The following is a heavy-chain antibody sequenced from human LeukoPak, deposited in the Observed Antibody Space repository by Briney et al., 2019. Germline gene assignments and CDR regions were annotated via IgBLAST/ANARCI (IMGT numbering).Heavy chain of an antibody. Sequence: SVKVSCKASGGTFSSYAISWVRQAPGQGLEWMGGIIPIFGTANYAQKFQGRVTITADESTSTAYMELSSLRSEDTAVYYCATDLAPPLDYGDYIGYYYYGMDVWGQGTTVTVSS. J-gene: IGHJ6*02. V-gene: IGHV1-69*13. CDR1: GGTFSSYA. D-gene: IGHD4-17*01. CDR3: ATDLAPPLDYGDYIGYYYYGMDV. CDR2: IIPIFGTA.